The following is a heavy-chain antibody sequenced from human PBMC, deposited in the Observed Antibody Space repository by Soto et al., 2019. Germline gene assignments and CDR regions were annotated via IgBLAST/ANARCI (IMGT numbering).Heavy chain of an antibody. J-gene: IGHJ4*02. D-gene: IGHD3-10*01. Sequence: SETLSLTCAVSGGSISSGGYSWSWIRQPPGKGLEWIGYIYHSGSTYYNPSLKSRVAISVDRSKNQFSLKLSSVTAADTAVYYCARSHMVRRVIIGWLDYWDQGTLVTASS. CDR1: GGSISSGGYS. CDR2: IYHSGST. CDR3: ARSHMVRRVIIGWLDY. V-gene: IGHV4-30-2*01.